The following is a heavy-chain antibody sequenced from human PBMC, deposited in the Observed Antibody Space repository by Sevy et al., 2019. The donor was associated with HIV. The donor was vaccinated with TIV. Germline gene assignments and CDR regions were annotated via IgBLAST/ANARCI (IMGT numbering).Heavy chain of an antibody. D-gene: IGHD2-8*01. CDR1: GFTFTNYA. V-gene: IGHV3-23*01. J-gene: IGHJ4*02. Sequence: GGSLRLSCAASGFTFTNYAMNWVRQAPGKGLEWVSGISDSGDTTHYADSVKGRFTISRDNSKNTLFLQMDSLRAEDTAVYYCARDPRMYGDYLLAYFDYWGQGTLVTVSS. CDR3: ARDPRMYGDYLLAYFDY. CDR2: ISDSGDTT.